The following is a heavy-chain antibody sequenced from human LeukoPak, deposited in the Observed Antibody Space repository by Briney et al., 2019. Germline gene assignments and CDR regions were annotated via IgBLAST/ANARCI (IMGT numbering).Heavy chain of an antibody. CDR3: ARDTRTGYSSSWYGGGFDY. V-gene: IGHV3-21*01. D-gene: IGHD6-13*01. J-gene: IGHJ4*02. CDR1: GFTFSSYS. CDR2: ISSSSSYI. Sequence: PGGSLRLSCAASGFTFSSYSMNWVRQAPGKGLEWVSSISSSSSYIYYADSVKGRFTISRDNAKNSLYLQMNSLRAEDTAVYYCARDTRTGYSSSWYGGGFDYWGQETLVTVSS.